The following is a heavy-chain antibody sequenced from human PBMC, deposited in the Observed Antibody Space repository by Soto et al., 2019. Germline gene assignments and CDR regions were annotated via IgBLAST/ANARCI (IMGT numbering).Heavy chain of an antibody. CDR3: AHIVATTASYYFDY. Sequence: QITLKESGPTLVKPTQTLTLTCTFSGFSLSTSGVGVGWIRQPPGKALEWLALIYWDDDKRYSPSLKSRLTITKDSSKKQVVLTMTNMDPVDTATYYCAHIVATTASYYFDYWCQGTLVTVSS. J-gene: IGHJ4*02. CDR1: GFSLSTSGVG. D-gene: IGHD5-12*01. V-gene: IGHV2-5*02. CDR2: IYWDDDK.